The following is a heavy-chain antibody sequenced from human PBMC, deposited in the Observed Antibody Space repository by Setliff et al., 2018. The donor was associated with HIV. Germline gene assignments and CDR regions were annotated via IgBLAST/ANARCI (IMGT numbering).Heavy chain of an antibody. D-gene: IGHD5-18*01. Sequence: PSETLSLTCTVSGGSISSGSYYWSWIRQPAGKGLEWIVHIYTSGSTNYNPSLKSRLTISVDTSENQFSLKLSSVTAADTAVYYCARGRLGGYTYGSPPAFFNIWGQGTMVTVSS. CDR3: ARGRLGGYTYGSPPAFFNI. CDR1: GGSISSGSYY. V-gene: IGHV4-61*09. J-gene: IGHJ3*02. CDR2: IYTSGST.